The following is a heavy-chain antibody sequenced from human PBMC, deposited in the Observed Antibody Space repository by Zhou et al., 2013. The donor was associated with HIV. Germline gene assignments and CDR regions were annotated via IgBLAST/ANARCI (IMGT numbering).Heavy chain of an antibody. V-gene: IGHV1-69*13. D-gene: IGHD2-15*01. CDR1: GYTLTDFG. J-gene: IGHJ6*03. Sequence: QVQLVQSGAEVKRPGASVKVSCKASGYTLTDFGISWVRQAPGQGLEWMGGIIPIFATANYAQKFQGRVTITADESTSTAYMELSSLRSEDTAVYYCARGLGYCSGGRCYSYYYYMDVWGKGTTVTVSS. CDR2: IIPIFATA. CDR3: ARGLGYCSGGRCYSYYYYMDV.